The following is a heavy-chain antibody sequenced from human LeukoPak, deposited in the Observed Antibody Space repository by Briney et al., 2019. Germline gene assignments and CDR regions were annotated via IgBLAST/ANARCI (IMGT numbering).Heavy chain of an antibody. Sequence: SVKVSCKASGGTFSSYAISWVRQAPGQGLEWMGGIIPIFGTANYAQKFQGRVTITADESTSTAYMELSSLRSEDTAVYYCARDSVQYYYDSSGYYPEAFDIWGQGTMVTVSS. CDR1: GGTFSSYA. CDR3: ARDSVQYYYDSSGYYPEAFDI. J-gene: IGHJ3*02. CDR2: IIPIFGTA. V-gene: IGHV1-69*13. D-gene: IGHD3-22*01.